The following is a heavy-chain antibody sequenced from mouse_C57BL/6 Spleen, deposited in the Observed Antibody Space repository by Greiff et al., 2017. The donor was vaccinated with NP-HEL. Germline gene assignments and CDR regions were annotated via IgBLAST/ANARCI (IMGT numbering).Heavy chain of an antibody. V-gene: IGHV3-6*01. CDR1: GYSITSGYY. CDR3: ARGQHFDY. Sequence: EVKLQESGPGLVKPSQSLSLTCSVTGYSITSGYYWNWIRQFPGNKLEWMGYISYDGSNNYNPSLKNRISITRDTSKNQFFLKLNSVTTEDTATYYCARGQHFDYWGQGTTLTVSS. D-gene: IGHD3-3*01. CDR2: ISYDGSN. J-gene: IGHJ2*01.